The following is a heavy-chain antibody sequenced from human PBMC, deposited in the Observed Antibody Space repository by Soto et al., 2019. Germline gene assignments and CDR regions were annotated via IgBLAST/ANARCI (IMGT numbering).Heavy chain of an antibody. CDR2: ISGSGGTT. CDR1: GFTFSSYA. J-gene: IGHJ6*02. V-gene: IGHV3-23*01. Sequence: EVQLLESGGGLVQPGGSLRLSCAASGFTFSSYAMTWVRQAPGKGLELVSAISGSGGTTYHADSVKGRFTISRDNSKNTLYLQMNSLRAEDAAVYYCAKPPYSSSSYYYYGMDVWGQGTTVTVSS. CDR3: AKPPYSSSSYYYYGMDV. D-gene: IGHD6-6*01.